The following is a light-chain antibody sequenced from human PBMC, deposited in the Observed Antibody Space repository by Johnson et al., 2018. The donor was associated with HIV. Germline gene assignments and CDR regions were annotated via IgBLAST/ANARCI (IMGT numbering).Light chain of an antibody. CDR3: GTWDSIVSGFV. CDR2: DNN. J-gene: IGLJ1*01. V-gene: IGLV1-51*01. CDR1: ISNIGNNY. Sequence: QSLLTQPPSVSAAPGQKVTISCSVSISNIGNNYVSWYQQLPGTAPKLLIYDNNKRPSGIPDRFSGSKSGSSATLGITGLQTGDEADYYCGTWDSIVSGFVFGTGTTVTVL.